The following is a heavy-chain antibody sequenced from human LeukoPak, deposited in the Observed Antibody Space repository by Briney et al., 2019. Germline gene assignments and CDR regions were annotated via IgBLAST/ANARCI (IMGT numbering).Heavy chain of an antibody. CDR2: MNPNSGNT. CDR1: GYTFTSYD. J-gene: IGHJ4*02. V-gene: IGHV1-8*01. D-gene: IGHD2-2*01. Sequence: ASVKVSCKASGYTFTSYDINWVRQATGQGLEWMGWMNPNSGNTGYAQKFQGRVTMTRNTSISTAYMELSSLTSEDTAVYYCARGGLGYCSSTSCYGVDYWGQGTLVTVSS. CDR3: ARGGLGYCSSTSCYGVDY.